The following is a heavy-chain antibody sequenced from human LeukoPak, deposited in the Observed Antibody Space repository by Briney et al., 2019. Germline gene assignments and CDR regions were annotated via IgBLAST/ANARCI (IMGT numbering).Heavy chain of an antibody. J-gene: IGHJ3*02. CDR3: ARGGSYLSAFDI. D-gene: IGHD1-26*01. V-gene: IGHV3-53*01. Sequence: PGGTLRLSCAASGFTVSSNYMSWVRQAPGKGLEWVSIIYSGGSTFYADSVKGRFTISRDNSKNTLYLQMNSLRAEDTAVYYCARGGSYLSAFDIWGQGTMVTVSS. CDR1: GFTVSSNY. CDR2: IYSGGST.